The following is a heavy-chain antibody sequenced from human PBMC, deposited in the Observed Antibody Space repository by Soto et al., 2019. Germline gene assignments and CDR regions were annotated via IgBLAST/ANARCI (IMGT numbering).Heavy chain of an antibody. V-gene: IGHV3-11*01. CDR1: GFTFSDSY. CDR2: ITFSGNTV. J-gene: IGHJ6*02. Sequence: QVQLVESGGGLVKPGGSLRLSCAASGFTFSDSYMSWIRQAPGKGLEWISYITFSGNTVYYADSLKGRFTISRDNAKNSLYRKMNRLRAEDTAVYYCARVSWREKYGMDVWGQGTTVTVSS. CDR3: ARVSWREKYGMDV.